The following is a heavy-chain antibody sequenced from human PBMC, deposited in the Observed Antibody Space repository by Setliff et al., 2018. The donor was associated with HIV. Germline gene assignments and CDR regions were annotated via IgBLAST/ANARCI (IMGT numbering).Heavy chain of an antibody. V-gene: IGHV4-39*07. CDR2: IYYSGST. CDR1: GGSISSSSYY. Sequence: KPSETLSLTCTVSGGSISSSSYYWGWIRQPPGKGLEWIGSIYYSGSTYYNPSLKSRVTISVDTSKNQFSLKLSPVTAADTAVYYCASTGYSSGWSFDYWGQGTLVTVSS. CDR3: ASTGYSSGWSFDY. J-gene: IGHJ4*02. D-gene: IGHD6-19*01.